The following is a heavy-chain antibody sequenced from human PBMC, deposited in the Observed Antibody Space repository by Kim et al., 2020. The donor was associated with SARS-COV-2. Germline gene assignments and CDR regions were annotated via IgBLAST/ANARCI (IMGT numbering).Heavy chain of an antibody. J-gene: IGHJ6*02. D-gene: IGHD6-13*01. CDR1: GFTFSSYD. CDR2: IWDDGSNK. V-gene: IGHV3-33*01. CDR3: ARENTGSSSWSGVVGYYGMDV. Sequence: GGSLRLSCAASGFTFSSYDMHWVRQAPGKGLEWVAFIWDDGSNKYYADSVKGRFTISRDNSKNTLYLQMNSLRAEDTAVYYCARENTGSSSWSGVVGYYGMDVWGQGTTVTVSS.